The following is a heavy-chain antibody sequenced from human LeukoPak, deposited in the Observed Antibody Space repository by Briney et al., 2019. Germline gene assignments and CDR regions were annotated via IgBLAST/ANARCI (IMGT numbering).Heavy chain of an antibody. V-gene: IGHV4-34*01. J-gene: IGHJ6*03. CDR1: GGSFSGYY. Sequence: SETLSLTCGVYGGSFSGYYWSWIRQPPGKGLEWIGEINHSGSTNYNPSLKSRVTISLDTSKNHFSLKLTSVTAADTAVYYCARAFYPGYYSYMAVWGKGTTVTVSS. D-gene: IGHD3-3*02. CDR3: ARAFYPGYYSYMAV. CDR2: INHSGST.